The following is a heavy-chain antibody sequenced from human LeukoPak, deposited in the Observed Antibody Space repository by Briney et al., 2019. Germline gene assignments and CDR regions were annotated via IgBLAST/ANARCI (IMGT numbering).Heavy chain of an antibody. CDR3: SSGYYNDAYDI. D-gene: IGHD3-22*01. Sequence: SETLSLTCDVYGGSFSGYYWSWIRQPPGKGLEWIGEINHSGSTNYNPSLRSRVSISVDTSKNQFSLKLSSVTAADTAVYYCSSGYYNDAYDIWGQGTMVTVCS. V-gene: IGHV4-34*01. CDR2: INHSGST. J-gene: IGHJ3*02. CDR1: GGSFSGYY.